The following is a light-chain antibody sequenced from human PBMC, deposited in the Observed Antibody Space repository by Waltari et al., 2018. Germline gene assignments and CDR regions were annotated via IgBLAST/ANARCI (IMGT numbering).Light chain of an antibody. V-gene: IGLV1-47*01. CDR1: NANLGSNS. CDR3: ASWDDSHYV. Sequence: QSVLTQPPSASETPGQRVTISCSGINANLGSNSLYWYPQLPGTAPKPLIYRNNQRPSGVPDRFSASKSGTSASLAIDGLRSEDEAIYYCASWDDSHYVFGPGTQVTVL. J-gene: IGLJ1*01. CDR2: RNN.